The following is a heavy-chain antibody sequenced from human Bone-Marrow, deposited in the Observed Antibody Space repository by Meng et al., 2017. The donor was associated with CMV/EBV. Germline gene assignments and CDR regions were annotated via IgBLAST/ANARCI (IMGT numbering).Heavy chain of an antibody. Sequence: GESLKISCAASGFTFSSYSMNWVCQAPGKGLEWVSSISSSSSYIYYADSVKGRFTISRDNAKNSLYLQMNSLRAEDTAVYYCARGDCSSTSCYGGVYYGMDVWGEGTTVTVSS. CDR1: GFTFSSYS. CDR3: ARGDCSSTSCYGGVYYGMDV. CDR2: ISSSSSYI. J-gene: IGHJ6*04. D-gene: IGHD2-2*01. V-gene: IGHV3-21*01.